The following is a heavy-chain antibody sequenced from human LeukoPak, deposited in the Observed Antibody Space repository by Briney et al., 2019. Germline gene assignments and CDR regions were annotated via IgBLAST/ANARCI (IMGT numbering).Heavy chain of an antibody. CDR2: IKSKTDGGTT. CDR1: GFTFSNAW. J-gene: IGHJ4*02. Sequence: GGSLRLSCAASGFTFSNAWMSWVRQAPGKGLEWVGRIKSKTDGGTTDYAAPVKGRFTISRKDSKNTLYLQMNSLKTEDTAVYYCTTSRYGSGSYYVYFDYWGQGTLVTVSS. D-gene: IGHD3-10*01. CDR3: TTSRYGSGSYYVYFDY. V-gene: IGHV3-15*01.